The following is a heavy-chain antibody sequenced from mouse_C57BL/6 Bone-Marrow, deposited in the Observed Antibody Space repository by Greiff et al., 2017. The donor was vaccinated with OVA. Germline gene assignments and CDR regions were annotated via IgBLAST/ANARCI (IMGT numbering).Heavy chain of an antibody. V-gene: IGHV14-4*01. D-gene: IGHD2-1*01. J-gene: IGHJ2*01. CDR2: IDPANGDT. CDR3: TSYGNFDY. CDR1: GFNIKDDY. Sequence: VQLQQSGAELVRPGASVKLSCTASGFNIKDDYMHWVKQRPEQGLEWIGWIDPANGDTEYASKFQGKATITADTSSNPAYLQLSSQTSEDTAVYYCTSYGNFDYWGQGTTLTVSS.